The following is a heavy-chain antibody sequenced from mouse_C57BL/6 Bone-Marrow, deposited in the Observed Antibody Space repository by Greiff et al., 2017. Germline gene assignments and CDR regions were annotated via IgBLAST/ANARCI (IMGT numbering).Heavy chain of an antibody. D-gene: IGHD1-1*02. J-gene: IGHJ2*01. CDR2: IYPGDGDT. V-gene: IGHV1-82*01. CDR3: ARSPNCDGGSLFDY. CDR1: GYAFSSSW. Sequence: VQLQQSGPELVKPGASVKISCKASGYAFSSSWMNWVKQRPGQGLEWIGRIYPGDGDTNYNGKFKGKATLTADKSSSTAYMQLSSLTSEDSAVYFGARSPNCDGGSLFDYWGQGTTLTVSS.